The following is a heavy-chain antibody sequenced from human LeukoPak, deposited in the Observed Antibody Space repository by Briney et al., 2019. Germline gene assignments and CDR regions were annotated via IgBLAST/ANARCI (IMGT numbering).Heavy chain of an antibody. D-gene: IGHD3-10*01. J-gene: IGHJ3*02. V-gene: IGHV4-39*07. CDR2: IFYSGST. CDR1: GGSISSYY. Sequence: SETLSLTCTVSGGSISSYYWGWIRQPPGKGLEWIGNIFYSGSTYYSPSLKSRVTISLDTSRNQFSLKLNSVTAADTAVYFCAKSNGYGLVDIWGQGTMVTVSS. CDR3: AKSNGYGLVDI.